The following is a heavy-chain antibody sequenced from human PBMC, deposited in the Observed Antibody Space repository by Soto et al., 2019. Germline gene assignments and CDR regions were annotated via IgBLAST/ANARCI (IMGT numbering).Heavy chain of an antibody. CDR1: GSRFSNYV. CDR3: ARAGRGKKAGYNGLVSLGY. J-gene: IGHJ4*02. CDR2: IIPIFNST. V-gene: IGHV1-69*06. Sequence: QVQLVQSGAEVKTPGSSLKVSCKVSGSRFSNYVSSWVRQAPGHGLEWLGRIIPIFNSTKYAQNCQGRVTITADKSTSTASLELSSLRSDDTAVYYCARAGRGKKAGYNGLVSLGYWGQGTLVTVSS. D-gene: IGHD2-2*02.